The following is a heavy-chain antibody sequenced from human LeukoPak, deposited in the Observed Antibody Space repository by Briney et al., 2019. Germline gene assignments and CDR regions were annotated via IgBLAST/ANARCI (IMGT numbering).Heavy chain of an antibody. CDR3: GRDLGYDILTGYPYWFDP. Sequence: PGSSLRLSCAPSRFTFSSYAMHWVRQAPGKGLEGVAVISYDGSNKYYADSVKGRFTISRDNSKNTLYLQMNSLRAEDTAVYYCGRDLGYDILTGYPYWFDPWGQGTLVTVSS. D-gene: IGHD3-9*01. J-gene: IGHJ5*02. V-gene: IGHV3-30*04. CDR1: RFTFSSYA. CDR2: ISYDGSNK.